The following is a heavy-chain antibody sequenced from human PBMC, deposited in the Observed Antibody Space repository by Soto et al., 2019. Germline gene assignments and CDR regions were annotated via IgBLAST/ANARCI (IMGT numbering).Heavy chain of an antibody. V-gene: IGHV1-3*01. CDR1: GYTCTIYV. J-gene: IGHJ6*03. Sequence: ASVKVSCKASGYTCTIYVVHWLRQAPGHRLEWMGWINAGNGNTKYSQKFQGRVTITRDTSASTAYMELSSLRSEDTAVYYCATLYCSGGSCYGGYYMDVWGKGTTVTVSS. D-gene: IGHD2-15*01. CDR3: ATLYCSGGSCYGGYYMDV. CDR2: INAGNGNT.